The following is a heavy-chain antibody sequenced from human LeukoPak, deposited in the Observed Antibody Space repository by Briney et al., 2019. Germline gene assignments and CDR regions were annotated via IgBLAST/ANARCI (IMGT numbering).Heavy chain of an antibody. CDR1: GYTFTTYG. J-gene: IGHJ6*03. Sequence: ASVKVSCKASGYTFTTYGITWVRQAPGQGLEWMGWTSGYNGNTIYAQKLQGRVTMTTDTSTSTAYMGLRSLRSDDTAVYYCARPGLTRTFEDYMDVWGKGTTVTVSS. CDR2: TSGYNGNT. D-gene: IGHD4/OR15-4a*01. V-gene: IGHV1-18*01. CDR3: ARPGLTRTFEDYMDV.